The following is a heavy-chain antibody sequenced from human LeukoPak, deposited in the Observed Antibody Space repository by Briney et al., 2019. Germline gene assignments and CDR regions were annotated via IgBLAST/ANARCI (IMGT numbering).Heavy chain of an antibody. CDR3: AKIQGWFNDAFHI. J-gene: IGHJ3*02. Sequence: GGSLRLSCSASGFLLSSYGMSWVRQAPGKGLEWVSGISDSGEHTHYADSVKGRFSISRDTSTNTLFMQMNSLRVEDTAIYYCAKIQGWFNDAFHIGGQGTNVIVSS. CDR2: ISDSGEHT. CDR1: GFLLSSYG. V-gene: IGHV3-23*01. D-gene: IGHD6-19*01.